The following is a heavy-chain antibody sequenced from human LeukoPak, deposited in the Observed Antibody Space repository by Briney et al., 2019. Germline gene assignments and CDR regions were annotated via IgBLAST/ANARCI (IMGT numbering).Heavy chain of an antibody. CDR1: GYTFSGYY. V-gene: IGHV1-2*02. CDR2: IKPDSGNT. J-gene: IGHJ5*02. CDR3: VRDRPHNWFDP. Sequence: ASVKVSCKASGYTFSGYYVHWVRQAPGQGLEWMGLIKPDSGNTKYPQKFQGRVTMTRDTSITTAYMELNRLTSDDTAVYYCVRDRPHNWFDPWGQGTLVTVSS.